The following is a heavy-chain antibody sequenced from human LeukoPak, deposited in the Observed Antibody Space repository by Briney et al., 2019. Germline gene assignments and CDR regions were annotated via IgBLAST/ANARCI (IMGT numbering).Heavy chain of an antibody. CDR3: TTGIRGD. CDR2: IASKTDGGAT. D-gene: IGHD3-10*01. Sequence: TGGSLRLSCAASGLTVTNAWMNWVRQAPGEGLDWVGRIASKTDGGATDYAAPVKGRFTISRDDSKNTLNLQMNSLKTEDTAVYYCTTGIRGDWGQGTLVTVSS. V-gene: IGHV3-15*04. J-gene: IGHJ4*02. CDR1: GLTVTNAW.